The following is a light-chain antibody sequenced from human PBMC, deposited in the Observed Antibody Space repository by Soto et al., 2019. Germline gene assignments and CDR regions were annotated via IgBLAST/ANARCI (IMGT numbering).Light chain of an antibody. V-gene: IGLV2-14*01. CDR2: EVT. Sequence: QSALTQPASVSGSPEQSITISCTGTSSDIGTYDYVSWYQHHPGKAPKLMIYEVTNRPSGVSDRFSGSKSGKTASLTISGLQAEDEADYYCSSYTTTTTPVVFGGGTKLTVL. CDR1: SSDIGTYDY. CDR3: SSYTTTTTPVV. J-gene: IGLJ2*01.